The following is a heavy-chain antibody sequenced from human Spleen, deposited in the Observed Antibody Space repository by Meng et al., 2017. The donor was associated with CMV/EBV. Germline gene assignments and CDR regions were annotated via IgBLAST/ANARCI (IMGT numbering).Heavy chain of an antibody. Sequence: GSLRLSCTVSGGSISSSRYYWAWIRQPPGKGLEWIGSIYYTGSTYYNPSLKSRVTVSVDTSNSQFSLSLSSMTAADTAVYYCARARFDYWGQGTLVTVSS. CDR1: GGSISSSRYY. CDR2: IYYTGST. V-gene: IGHV4-39*07. J-gene: IGHJ4*02. CDR3: ARARFDY.